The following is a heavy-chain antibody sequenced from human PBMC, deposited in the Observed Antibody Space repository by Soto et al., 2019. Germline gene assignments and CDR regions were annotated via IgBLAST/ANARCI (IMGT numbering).Heavy chain of an antibody. D-gene: IGHD3-10*01. V-gene: IGHV3-48*03. CDR3: ARYGTRGDW. CDR1: GFNFRMYE. Sequence: GVLILSCQASGFNFRMYEMHWVRKAPGKGLEWVSYISSSGLTTYYADFAEGRFTISRDNAKDSLYLHLNSLRVGDTAVYYCARYGTRGDWWGLGTQVTVSS. J-gene: IGHJ5*01. CDR2: ISSSGLTT.